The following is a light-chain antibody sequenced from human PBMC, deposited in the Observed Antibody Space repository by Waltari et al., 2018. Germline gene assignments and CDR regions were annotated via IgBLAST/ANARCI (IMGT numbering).Light chain of an antibody. V-gene: IGKV2-30*01. CDR3: MQGTHWPT. CDR1: QSLIYSDGNTS. CDR2: KVC. J-gene: IGKJ1*01. Sequence: DVVMTQSPLSLPVTLGQPASISCRSSQSLIYSDGNTSLYWFQQRPGQSSRRLIYKVCTRDSGVPDRFSGSGSGTDFTLKISRVEAEDVGVYYCMQGTHWPTFGQGTKVEIK.